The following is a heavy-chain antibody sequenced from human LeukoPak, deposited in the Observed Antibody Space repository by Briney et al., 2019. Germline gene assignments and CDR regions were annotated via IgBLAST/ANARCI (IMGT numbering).Heavy chain of an antibody. J-gene: IGHJ4*02. CDR3: ARHLRGSCPDY. CDR1: GGSFSGYY. CDR2: INHSGST. D-gene: IGHD2-15*01. Sequence: PSETLSITCAVYGGSFSGYYWSWIRQPPGKGLEWIGEINHSGSTNYNPSLKSRVTISVDTSKNQFSLKLSSVTAADTAVYYCARHLRGSCPDYWGQGTLVTVSS. V-gene: IGHV4-34*01.